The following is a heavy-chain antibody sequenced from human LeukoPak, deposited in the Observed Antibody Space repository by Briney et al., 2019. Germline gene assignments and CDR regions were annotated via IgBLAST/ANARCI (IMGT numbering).Heavy chain of an antibody. CDR1: GFTFSSYW. D-gene: IGHD4/OR15-4a*01. CDR3: ARDAYGARSDY. V-gene: IGHV3-53*01. J-gene: IGHJ4*02. CDR2: IYSGGST. Sequence: PGGSLRLSCAASGFTFSSYWMSWVRPAPGKGLEWVSVIYSGGSTYYADSVKGRFTISRDNSKNTLYLQMNSLRAEDTAVYYCARDAYGARSDYWGQGTLVTVSS.